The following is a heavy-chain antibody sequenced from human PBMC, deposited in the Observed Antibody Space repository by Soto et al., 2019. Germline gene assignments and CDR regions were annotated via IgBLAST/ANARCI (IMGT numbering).Heavy chain of an antibody. D-gene: IGHD3-16*01. CDR3: VPRKGDPFT. J-gene: IGHJ4*02. V-gene: IGHV3-66*01. CDR1: GFTVSSNY. Sequence: GGSLRLSCAASGFTVSSNYMSWVRQAPGKGLEWVSIIYSGGKTFYADSVKGRFTISRDNSKNTLSLQMNSLRVEDSAVYYCVPRKGDPFTWGPGTLVTVSS. CDR2: IYSGGKT.